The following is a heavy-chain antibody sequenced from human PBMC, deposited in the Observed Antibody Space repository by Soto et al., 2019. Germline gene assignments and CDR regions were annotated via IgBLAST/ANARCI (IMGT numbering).Heavy chain of an antibody. CDR3: ASRSNDYGGAFDY. Sequence: XTLSLTCTVSGGSVSSSSYYWGWIRQPPGKGLEWIGSIYYSGSTYYNASLKSRVTISVDTSKNQFSLKLSSVTAAYTAVYYCASRSNDYGGAFDYWGQGTLATVSS. CDR1: GGSVSSSSYY. V-gene: IGHV4-39*01. J-gene: IGHJ4*02. CDR2: IYYSGST. D-gene: IGHD4-17*01.